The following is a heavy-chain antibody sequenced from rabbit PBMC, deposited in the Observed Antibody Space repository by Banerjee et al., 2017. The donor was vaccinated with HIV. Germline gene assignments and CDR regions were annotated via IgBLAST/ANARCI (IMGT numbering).Heavy chain of an antibody. Sequence: QSLEESGGDLVKPGASLTLTCTASGFSFSSSYYMCWVRQAPGKGLEWIACIYGGSSGSTYYASWAKGRFTISKTSSTTVTLQMTSLTAADTATYFCARTYSSDWDAFKLWGPGTLVTVS. D-gene: IGHD4-1*01. CDR2: IYGGSSGST. CDR3: ARTYSSDWDAFKL. J-gene: IGHJ4*01. V-gene: IGHV1S40*01. CDR1: GFSFSSSYY.